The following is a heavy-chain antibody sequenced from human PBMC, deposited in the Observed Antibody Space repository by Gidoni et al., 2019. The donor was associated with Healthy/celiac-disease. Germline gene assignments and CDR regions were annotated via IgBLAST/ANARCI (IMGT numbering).Heavy chain of an antibody. D-gene: IGHD4-17*01. Sequence: EVQLLESGGGLVQPGGSLRLSCAASGFTFSSYAMSWVRQAPGKGLEWVSAISGSGGSTYYADSVKGRFTISRDNSKNTLYLQMNSLRAEDTAVYYCAKDGRMTTVIGRWFDPWGQGTLVTVSS. CDR1: GFTFSSYA. CDR2: ISGSGGST. J-gene: IGHJ5*02. V-gene: IGHV3-23*01. CDR3: AKDGRMTTVIGRWFDP.